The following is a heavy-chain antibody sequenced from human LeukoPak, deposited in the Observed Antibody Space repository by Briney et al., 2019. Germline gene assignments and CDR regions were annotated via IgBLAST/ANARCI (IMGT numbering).Heavy chain of an antibody. V-gene: IGHV3-30*02. Sequence: GGSLRLSCAESGFTFISYGMQWVRQAPGKGLEWVAFIRYDGSNKYYADSVKGRFTISRDNSKNTLYLQMNSLRAADTAVYYCAKDRVRQPPVSPPYYYYYMDVWGKGTTVTVSS. D-gene: IGHD1-1*01. CDR1: GFTFISYG. CDR3: AKDRVRQPPVSPPYYYYYMDV. CDR2: IRYDGSNK. J-gene: IGHJ6*03.